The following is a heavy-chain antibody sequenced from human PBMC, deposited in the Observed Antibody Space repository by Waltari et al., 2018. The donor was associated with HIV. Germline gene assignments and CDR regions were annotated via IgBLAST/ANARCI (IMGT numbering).Heavy chain of an antibody. J-gene: IGHJ3*02. CDR2: MNSDGTTR. D-gene: IGHD2-15*01. V-gene: IGHV3-74*01. CDR3: ASSGVYAHDAFKI. Sequence: EVQLVESGGGLVQPGGYLRLSSAASGFTFHTYWMHWLRQVPGKGLVCVSRMNSDGTTRSYADSVKGRFTISRDNAKNTLYVEMNSLRADDTAVYYCASSGVYAHDAFKIWGQGTKVIVSS. CDR1: GFTFHTYW.